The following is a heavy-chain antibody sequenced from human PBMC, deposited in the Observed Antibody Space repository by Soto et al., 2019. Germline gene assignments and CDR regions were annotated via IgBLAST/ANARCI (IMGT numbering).Heavy chain of an antibody. CDR2: TYYRSKWYN. V-gene: IGHV6-1*01. CDR1: GDSVSSNSAA. Sequence: PSQTLSLTCAISGDSVSSNSAAWNWIRQSPSRGLEWLGRTYYRSKWYNDYAVSVKSRITVNPETSKNQFSLQLNSVTPEDTAVYYCARVATGTTNLGLVDFYYYGMDVWGQGTTVTVSS. J-gene: IGHJ6*02. D-gene: IGHD1-7*01. CDR3: ARVATGTTNLGLVDFYYYGMDV.